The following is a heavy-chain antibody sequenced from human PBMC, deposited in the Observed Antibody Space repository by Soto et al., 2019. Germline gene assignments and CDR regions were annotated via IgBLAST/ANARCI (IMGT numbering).Heavy chain of an antibody. CDR3: TRGDGDYHDGNGYLGRH. Sequence: EVQLVESVGDLVQPGEYLRLSCVASGFTFSNYWMHWVRQPPGKGLEWVSRMKNDGSGAYYAESVQGRFTISRDNAKSRLYLQMSSLRAEDTAVYYCTRGDGDYHDGNGYLGRHWGQVTLVTVSS. CDR2: MKNDGSGA. V-gene: IGHV3-74*01. J-gene: IGHJ4*02. D-gene: IGHD5-18*01. CDR1: GFTFSNYW.